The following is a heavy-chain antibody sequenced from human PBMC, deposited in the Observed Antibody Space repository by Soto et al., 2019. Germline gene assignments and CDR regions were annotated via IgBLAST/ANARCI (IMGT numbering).Heavy chain of an antibody. Sequence: GGSLRLSCAASGFTFSRYWMTWVRQAPGKGLEWVANIKQDGSEIYYVDSVKGRFTISRDNAENSLYLQMNSPRAEDTAVYYCARDPVCSGGSCYDYWGQGTLVTVSS. CDR2: IKQDGSEI. CDR3: ARDPVCSGGSCYDY. J-gene: IGHJ4*02. CDR1: GFTFSRYW. V-gene: IGHV3-7*01. D-gene: IGHD2-15*01.